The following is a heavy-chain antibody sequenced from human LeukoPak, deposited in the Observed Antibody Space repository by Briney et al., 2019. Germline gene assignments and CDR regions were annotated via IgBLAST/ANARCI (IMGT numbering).Heavy chain of an antibody. CDR2: IYPSGNT. V-gene: IGHV4-4*07. J-gene: IGHJ4*02. Sequence: SETLSLTCTVSGDSVSSFYWSWIRQPPGKGLEWIGRIYPSGNTNYNPSLKSRVTLSVDTSKTQFSLNLSSVTAADTAVYYCAGSSSYLPFDYWAREPWSPSPQ. CDR3: AGSSSYLPFDY. D-gene: IGHD6-13*01. CDR1: GDSVSSFY.